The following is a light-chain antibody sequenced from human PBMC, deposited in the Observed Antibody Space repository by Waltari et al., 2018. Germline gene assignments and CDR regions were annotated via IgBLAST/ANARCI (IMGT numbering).Light chain of an antibody. V-gene: IGLV1-47*01. CDR3: AAWDDSLSAYV. Sequence: QSVVTQPPSTSGTPGQRVTISCSGSNSNIGRNSVYWYQQPPGTAPKRVICRDNQRPSGVSARFSGSKSGTSASLAIRGLRSEDEADYYCAAWDDSLSAYVFGTGTKVTVL. CDR2: RDN. CDR1: NSNIGRNS. J-gene: IGLJ1*01.